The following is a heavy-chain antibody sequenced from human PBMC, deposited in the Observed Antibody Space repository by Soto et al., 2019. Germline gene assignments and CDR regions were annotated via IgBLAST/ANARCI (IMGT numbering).Heavy chain of an antibody. J-gene: IGHJ4*02. Sequence: QVQLVQSGAEVKKPGASVKVSCKASGYTFTSYYMHWVRQAPGQGLEWMGIINPSGGSTSYAQKFQXXVXMXXDTPTSTVYMELSSLRSEDTAVYYCARERSYAYDYWGQGTLVTVSS. D-gene: IGHD2-2*01. CDR1: GYTFTSYY. CDR3: ARERSYAYDY. CDR2: INPSGGST. V-gene: IGHV1-46*03.